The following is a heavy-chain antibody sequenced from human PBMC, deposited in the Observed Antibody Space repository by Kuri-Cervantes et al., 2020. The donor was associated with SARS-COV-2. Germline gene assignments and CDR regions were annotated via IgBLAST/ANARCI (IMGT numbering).Heavy chain of an antibody. CDR3: AREEYSSIWWGELGPFDY. CDR2: IWYDGSNK. D-gene: IGHD6-13*01. CDR1: GFTFSSYG. J-gene: IGHJ4*02. V-gene: IGHV3-33*08. Sequence: GESLKISCAASGFTFSSYGMHWVRQAPGKGLEWVAVIWYDGSNKYYADSVKGRFTISRDNSKNTLYLQMSSLRAEDTAVYYCAREEYSSIWWGELGPFDYWGQGTLVTVSS.